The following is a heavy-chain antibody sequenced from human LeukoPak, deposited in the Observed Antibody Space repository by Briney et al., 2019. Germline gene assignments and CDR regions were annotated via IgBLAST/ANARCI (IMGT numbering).Heavy chain of an antibody. CDR2: IYPSDSDT. CDR1: GYSFANYW. CDR3: ARQAGAIRSGSYFDY. V-gene: IGHV5-51*01. D-gene: IGHD1-26*01. Sequence: GESLKISCKGSGYSFANYWIGWVRQVPGKGLEWMGIIYPSDSDTRYSPSFQGQVTMSADRSISTAYLEWGSLKASDTAIYFCARQAGAIRSGSYFDYWGQGTLVTVYS. J-gene: IGHJ4*02.